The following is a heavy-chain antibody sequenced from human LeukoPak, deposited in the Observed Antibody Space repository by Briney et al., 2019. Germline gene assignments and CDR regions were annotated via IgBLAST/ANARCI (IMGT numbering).Heavy chain of an antibody. CDR2: IKQDGSEK. Sequence: PGGSLRLSCAASGFTFSSYWMSWVRQAPGKGLEWVANIKQDGSEKYYVDSVKGRFTISRDNAKNSLYLQMNSLRAEDTAVYYYARSGAYLGYGMDVWGQGTTVTVSS. J-gene: IGHJ6*02. D-gene: IGHD1-26*01. CDR3: ARSGAYLGYGMDV. V-gene: IGHV3-7*01. CDR1: GFTFSSYW.